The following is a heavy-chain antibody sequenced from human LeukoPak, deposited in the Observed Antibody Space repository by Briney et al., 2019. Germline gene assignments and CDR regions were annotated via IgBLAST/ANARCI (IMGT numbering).Heavy chain of an antibody. D-gene: IGHD3-16*01. V-gene: IGHV3-7*01. CDR2: INQDGSEK. CDR3: AREGDEYDYVWGSLED. J-gene: IGHJ4*02. CDR1: GFTFSSYW. Sequence: GSLRLSCAASGFTFSSYWMTWVRQAPGKGLEWVANINQDGSEKYYVDSVKGRFTISRDNAKISLYLQMISLRAEDTAVYYCAREGDEYDYVWGSLEDWGQGTLVTVSS.